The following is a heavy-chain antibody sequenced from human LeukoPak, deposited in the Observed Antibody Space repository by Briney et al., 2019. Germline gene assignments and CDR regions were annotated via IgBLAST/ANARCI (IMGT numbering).Heavy chain of an antibody. V-gene: IGHV3-66*01. CDR1: GFTVSSSY. D-gene: IGHD6-13*01. Sequence: GRSLRLSCAASGFTVSSSYMSWVRQAPGKGLEWISIISSAGTTYYADSVKGRFTISRDNSKNTVYLQVNSLRDEDTAVYYCARDLEAANTYYFDYWGQGTMVTVSS. CDR2: ISSAGTT. CDR3: ARDLEAANTYYFDY. J-gene: IGHJ4*02.